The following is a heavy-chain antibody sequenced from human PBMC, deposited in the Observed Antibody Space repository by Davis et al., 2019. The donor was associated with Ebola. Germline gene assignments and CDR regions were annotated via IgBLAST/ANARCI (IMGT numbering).Heavy chain of an antibody. CDR1: GGSISSYY. Sequence: MPSETLSLTCTVSGGSISSYYWSWIRQPPGKGLEWIGEINHSGSTNYNPSLKSRVTISVDTSKNQFSLKLSSVTAADTAVYYCARSGNYYDSSGYYSRRTPYYYCGMDVWGKGTTVTVSS. D-gene: IGHD3-22*01. CDR2: INHSGST. CDR3: ARSGNYYDSSGYYSRRTPYYYCGMDV. J-gene: IGHJ6*04. V-gene: IGHV4-34*01.